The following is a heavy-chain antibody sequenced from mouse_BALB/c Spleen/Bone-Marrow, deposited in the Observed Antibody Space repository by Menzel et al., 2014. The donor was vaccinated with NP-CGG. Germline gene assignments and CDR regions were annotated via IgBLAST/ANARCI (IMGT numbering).Heavy chain of an antibody. D-gene: IGHD2-10*02. V-gene: IGHV7-1*02. Sequence: EVKVEESGGGLVQPGDSLRLSCATSGFTFSDFYMEWVRQPPGKRLEWIAASRNKAKHYTTEYSASVKGRFIVSRDTSQSIPYLQMNALRAEYTAIYYWARDVGYGNYFVYWGQGTLVTVSA. J-gene: IGHJ3*01. CDR1: GFTFSDFY. CDR2: SRNKAKHYTT. CDR3: ARDVGYGNYFVY.